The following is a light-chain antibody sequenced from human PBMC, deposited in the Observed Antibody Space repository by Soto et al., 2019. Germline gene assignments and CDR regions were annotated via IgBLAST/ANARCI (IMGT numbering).Light chain of an antibody. CDR3: QQFNNWPPWT. J-gene: IGKJ1*01. CDR1: QSVDIS. CDR2: AAS. V-gene: IGKV3-15*01. Sequence: EIVLTQSPSTLSFSPLEIVTLSCRASQSVDISLAWYQQKPGQAPRLLIYAASTRAAGIPDRFSGSGSGTEFTLTISGLQSDDFAVYYCQQFNNWPPWTFGQGTKVDIK.